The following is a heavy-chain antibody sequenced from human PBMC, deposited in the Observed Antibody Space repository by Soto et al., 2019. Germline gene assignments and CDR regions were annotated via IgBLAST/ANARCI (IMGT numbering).Heavy chain of an antibody. Sequence: QVQLVESGGTVVQPGRSLRLSCVASGFIFSNYVMHWVRQAPGKGLEWVAVISYDGSNKYYGDSVKGRFPISRDNSKNTFFLQMNGLRPEDTAVYYCARDGSDWGQGTLVTVSS. CDR2: ISYDGSNK. V-gene: IGHV3-30-3*01. CDR1: GFIFSNYV. CDR3: ARDGSD. J-gene: IGHJ4*02.